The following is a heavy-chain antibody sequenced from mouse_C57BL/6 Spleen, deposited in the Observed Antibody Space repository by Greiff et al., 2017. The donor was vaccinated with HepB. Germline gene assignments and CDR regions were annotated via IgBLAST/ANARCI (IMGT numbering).Heavy chain of an antibody. CDR3: ARPNWDDAMDY. CDR2: INPGSGGT. D-gene: IGHD4-1*01. V-gene: IGHV1-54*01. J-gene: IGHJ4*01. CDR1: GYAFTNYL. Sequence: QVQLKESGAELVRPGTSVKVSCKASGYAFTNYLIEWVKRRPGQGLEWIGVINPGSGGTNYNEKFKGKATLTADKSSSTAYMQLSSLTSEDSAVYFCARPNWDDAMDYWGQGTSGTVSS.